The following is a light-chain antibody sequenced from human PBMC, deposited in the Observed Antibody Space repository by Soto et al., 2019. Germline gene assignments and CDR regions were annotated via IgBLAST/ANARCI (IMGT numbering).Light chain of an antibody. J-gene: IGKJ1*01. CDR2: EAS. V-gene: IGKV1-5*03. CDR1: QNINKW. CDR3: QQYKSYST. Sequence: STLSASVGDRVTITCRASQNINKWLAWYQQKPGKAPKLLIYEASTLEGGVPSRFSGSGSGTEFTLTISSLQPDDFATYWCQQYKSYSTFGQGTKVDI.